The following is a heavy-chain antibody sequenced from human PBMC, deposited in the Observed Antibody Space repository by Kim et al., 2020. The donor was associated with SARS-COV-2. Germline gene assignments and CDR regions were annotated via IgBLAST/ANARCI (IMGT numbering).Heavy chain of an antibody. V-gene: IGHV4-4*02. J-gene: IGHJ4*02. CDR2: IYHSGST. CDR3: ARVLGYRIDY. Sequence: SETLSLTCAVSGGSISSSNWWSWVRQPPGKGLEWIGEIYHSGSTNYNPSLKSRVTIPVDKSKNQLSLKLSSVTAADTAVYYCARVLGYRIDYWGQGTLVTVSS. CDR1: GGSISSSNW. D-gene: IGHD5-18*01.